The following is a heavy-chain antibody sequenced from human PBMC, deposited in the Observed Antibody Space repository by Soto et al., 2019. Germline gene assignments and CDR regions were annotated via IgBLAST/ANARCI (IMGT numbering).Heavy chain of an antibody. CDR3: ARARGYDCDDTACRDLDGFDI. J-gene: IGHJ3*02. CDR1: GGSISSYY. CDR2: MYYSGGT. V-gene: IGHV4-59*01. D-gene: IGHD2-2*01. Sequence: QVQLLESGPGLVKPSETLSLTCIVSGGSISSYYWSWIRQPPGKGLEWIGYMYYSGGTNYNPSLKGRVTISGGASKNQFSLKLGSVTAADTAVYYCARARGYDCDDTACRDLDGFDIWGQGTMVTVSS.